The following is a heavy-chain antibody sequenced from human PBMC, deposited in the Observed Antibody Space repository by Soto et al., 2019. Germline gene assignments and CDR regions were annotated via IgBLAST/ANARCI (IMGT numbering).Heavy chain of an antibody. Sequence: GSLRLSCAASGFTFSSYWMHWVRQAPGKGLVWVSRINSDGSSTSYADSVKGRFTISRDNAKNTLYLQMNSLRAEDTAVYYCARDITMVRGVIIREYYYYYYGMDVWGQGTTVTVSS. CDR3: ARDITMVRGVIIREYYYYYYGMDV. V-gene: IGHV3-74*01. CDR2: INSDGSST. D-gene: IGHD3-10*01. CDR1: GFTFSSYW. J-gene: IGHJ6*02.